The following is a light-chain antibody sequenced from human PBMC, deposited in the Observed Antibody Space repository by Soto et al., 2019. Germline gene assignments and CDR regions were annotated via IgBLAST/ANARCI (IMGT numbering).Light chain of an antibody. V-gene: IGKV3-20*01. Sequence: EIVLTQSPGTLSLSPGERATLSCRASQSVSSSYIAWYQQNPGQAPRLLIYGASSRATGTRDRFSGSGSGTDFTLTISRLEPEDFAVYFCKQYGRSPPFTFGQGTKVEIK. J-gene: IGKJ2*01. CDR3: KQYGRSPPFT. CDR2: GAS. CDR1: QSVSSSY.